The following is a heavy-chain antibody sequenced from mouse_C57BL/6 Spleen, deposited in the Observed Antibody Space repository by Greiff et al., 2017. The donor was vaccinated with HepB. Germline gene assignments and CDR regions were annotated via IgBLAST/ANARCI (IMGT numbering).Heavy chain of an antibody. V-gene: IGHV2-2*01. Sequence: VKLMESGPGLVQPSQRLSITCTVSGFSFTSYGVHWVRQSPGKGLEWLGVIWSGGSTDYNAAFISRLSISKDNSKSQVFFKMNSLQADDTAIYYCARNEPRYWYFDVWGTGTTVTVSS. CDR1: GFSFTSYG. CDR2: IWSGGST. CDR3: ARNEPRYWYFDV. J-gene: IGHJ1*03.